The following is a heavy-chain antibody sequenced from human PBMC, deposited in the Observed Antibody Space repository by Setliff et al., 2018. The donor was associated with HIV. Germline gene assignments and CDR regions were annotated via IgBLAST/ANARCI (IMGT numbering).Heavy chain of an antibody. J-gene: IGHJ5*02. CDR1: GGTFSRYA. CDR2: IIPIFGPT. V-gene: IGHV1-69*13. Sequence: ASVKVSCKGSGGTFSRYAISWVRQAPGQGLEWMGGIIPIFGPTNYAQKFQGRLTITADESTSTAYMELSSLRSEDTAVYYCVGLGYSFSYRWWFDPWGQGTLVTVSS. CDR3: VGLGYSFSYRWWFDP. D-gene: IGHD5-18*01.